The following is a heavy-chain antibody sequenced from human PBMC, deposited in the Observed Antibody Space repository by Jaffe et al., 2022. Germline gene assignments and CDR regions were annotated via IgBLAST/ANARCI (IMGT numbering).Heavy chain of an antibody. CDR2: INHSGST. Sequence: QVQLQQWGAGLLKPSETLSLTCAVYGGSFSGYYWSWIRQPPGKGLEWIGEINHSGSTNYNPSLKSRVTISVDTSKNQFSLKLSSVTAADTAVYYCARGFRTYYYGSGSYYNGGYYFDYWGQGTLVTVSS. CDR3: ARGFRTYYYGSGSYYNGGYYFDY. D-gene: IGHD3-10*01. V-gene: IGHV4-34*01. J-gene: IGHJ4*02. CDR1: GGSFSGYY.